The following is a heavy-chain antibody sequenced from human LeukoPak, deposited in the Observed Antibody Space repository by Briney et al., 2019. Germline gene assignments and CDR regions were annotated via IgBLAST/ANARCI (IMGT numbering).Heavy chain of an antibody. CDR1: GGSISSGDYY. Sequence: SQTLSLTCTVSGGSISSGDYYWSWIRQPPGKGLEWIGRIYTSGSTNYNPSLKSRVAMSVDTSKNQFSLKLSSVTAADTAVYYCARDGAYVAAAPFDYWGQGTLVTVSS. CDR3: ARDGAYVAAAPFDY. V-gene: IGHV4-61*02. J-gene: IGHJ4*02. CDR2: IYTSGST. D-gene: IGHD6-13*01.